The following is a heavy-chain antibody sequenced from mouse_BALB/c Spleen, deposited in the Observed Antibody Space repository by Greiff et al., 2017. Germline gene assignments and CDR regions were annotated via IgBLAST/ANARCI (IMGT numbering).Heavy chain of an antibody. D-gene: IGHD2-4*01. CDR2: ISSGSSTI. Sequence: EVQLVESGGGLVQPGGSRKLSCAASGFTFSSFGMHWVRQAPEKGLEWVAYISSGSSTIYYADTVKGRFTISRDNPKNTLFLQMTSLRSEDTAMYYCARREDDYGAWFAYWGQGTLVTVSA. V-gene: IGHV5-17*02. CDR3: ARREDDYGAWFAY. J-gene: IGHJ3*01. CDR1: GFTFSSFG.